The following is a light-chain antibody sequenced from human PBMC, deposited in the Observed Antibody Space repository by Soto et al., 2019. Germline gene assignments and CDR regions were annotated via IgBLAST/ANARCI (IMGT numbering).Light chain of an antibody. CDR3: QQRSNGLT. CDR1: QSVSSNL. Sequence: EIVMTQSPATLSVSPGERATLSCRASQSVSSNLLAWYQEKPGQAPRLLIYGASSRATGIPDRFSGSGSGTDFTLTISSLEPEDFAVYYCQQRSNGLTFGGGTKVDIK. V-gene: IGKV3D-20*02. J-gene: IGKJ4*01. CDR2: GAS.